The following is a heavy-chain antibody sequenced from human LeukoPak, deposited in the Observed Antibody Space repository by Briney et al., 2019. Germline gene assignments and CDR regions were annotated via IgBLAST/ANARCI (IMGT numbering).Heavy chain of an antibody. D-gene: IGHD6-19*01. CDR2: IYDSGNT. Sequence: SETLSLTCTVSGGSVSSWYWSWIRQPPGKGLEWIGYIYDSGNTNYNPSLKSRVIISIDTSKNQFSLRLTSVTAADTATYYCARETSLTGYASGLGFNYWGQGILVTVSS. J-gene: IGHJ4*02. CDR1: GGSVSSWY. CDR3: ARETSLTGYASGLGFNY. V-gene: IGHV4-59*02.